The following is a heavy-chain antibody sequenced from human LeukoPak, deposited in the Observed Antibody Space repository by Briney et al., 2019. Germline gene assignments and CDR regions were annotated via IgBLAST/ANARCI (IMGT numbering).Heavy chain of an antibody. D-gene: IGHD3-22*01. V-gene: IGHV3-33*01. J-gene: IGHJ6*02. CDR3: ARGAYYDSSGYYYELHQCGMDV. CDR2: IWYDGSNK. CDR1: GFTFSSYG. Sequence: PGGSLRLSCAASGFTFSSYGMHWVRQAPGKGLEWVAVIWYDGSNKYYADSVKGRFTISRDNSKNTLYLQMNSLRAEDTAVYYCARGAYYDSSGYYYELHQCGMDVWGQGTTVTVSS.